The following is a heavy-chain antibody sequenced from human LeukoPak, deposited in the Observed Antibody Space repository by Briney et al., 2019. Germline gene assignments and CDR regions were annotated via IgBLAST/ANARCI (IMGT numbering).Heavy chain of an antibody. CDR2: IYPGDSDT. Sequence: GESLKISCKGSGYSFTTYWIGWVRQMPGKGLEWMGTIYPGDSDTRYSPSFQGQVTISADKSVSTAYLQWSSLKASDTAIYYCARRGSGWYVDYWGQGTLVTVSS. V-gene: IGHV5-51*01. CDR3: ARRGSGWYVDY. CDR1: GYSFTTYW. D-gene: IGHD6-19*01. J-gene: IGHJ4*02.